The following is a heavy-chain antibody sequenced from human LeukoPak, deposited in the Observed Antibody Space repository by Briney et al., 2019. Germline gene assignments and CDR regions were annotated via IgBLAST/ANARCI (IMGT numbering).Heavy chain of an antibody. CDR3: ARVGSTVTTEFDY. CDR1: GGSISSSSYY. CDR2: IYYSGST. Sequence: SETLSLTCTVSGGSISSSSYYWGWIRQPPGKGLEWIGSIYYSGSTYYNPSLKSRVTISVDTSKNQFSLKLSSVTAADTAVYYCARVGSTVTTEFDYWGQGTLVTVSS. J-gene: IGHJ4*02. D-gene: IGHD4-17*01. V-gene: IGHV4-39*07.